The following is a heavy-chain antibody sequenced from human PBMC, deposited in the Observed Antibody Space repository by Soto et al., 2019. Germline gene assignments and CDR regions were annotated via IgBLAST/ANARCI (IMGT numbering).Heavy chain of an antibody. CDR3: ARRYYDY. V-gene: IGHV1-24*01. Sequence: ASVKVSCKVSGYTLTELSMHWVRQAPGKGLEWMGGFDPEDGETIYAQKFQGRVTMTTDTSTSTAYMELRSLRSEDTAVYYCARRYYDYWGQGTLVTVSS. CDR1: GYTLTELS. J-gene: IGHJ4*02. CDR2: FDPEDGET.